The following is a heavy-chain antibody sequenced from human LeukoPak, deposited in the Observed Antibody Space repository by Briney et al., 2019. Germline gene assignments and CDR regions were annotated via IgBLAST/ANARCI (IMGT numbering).Heavy chain of an antibody. V-gene: IGHV1-2*02. CDR1: VYTFTGYY. Sequence: ASVKVSCKASVYTFTGYYMHWVRLAPGQGLERIGWINPNSGGTNYAQKFQGRVTMTRDTSISTAYMELSRLRSDDTAVYYCARDLSSGWYETSFDYWGQGTLVTVSS. J-gene: IGHJ4*02. D-gene: IGHD6-19*01. CDR3: ARDLSSGWYETSFDY. CDR2: INPNSGGT.